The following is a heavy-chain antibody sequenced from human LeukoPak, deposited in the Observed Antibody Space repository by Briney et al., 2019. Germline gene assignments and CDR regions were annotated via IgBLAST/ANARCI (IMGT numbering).Heavy chain of an antibody. CDR2: IKSKTDGGTT. J-gene: IGHJ5*02. CDR3: TTQSLGWDGAWFDP. D-gene: IGHD1-26*01. Sequence: PGGSLRLSCAASGFTFSNAWMSWVRQAPGKGLEWVGRIKSKTDGGTTDYAAPVKGRFTISRDDSKNTLYLQMNSLKTEDTAVYYCTTQSLGWDGAWFDPWGQGTLVTVSS. V-gene: IGHV3-15*01. CDR1: GFTFSNAW.